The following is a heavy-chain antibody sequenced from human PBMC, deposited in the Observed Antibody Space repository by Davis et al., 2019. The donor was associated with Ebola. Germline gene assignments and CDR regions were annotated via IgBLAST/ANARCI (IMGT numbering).Heavy chain of an antibody. V-gene: IGHV3-7*01. CDR2: IENDGSKK. Sequence: GGSLRLSCAASKFTLSSYWMSRVRQAPGKGLEWVATIENDGSKKYYMDSVKGRFTISRDNAKNSLFLQMNSLRADDTAVYYCARVVGCNGGSCSYYFDYWGQGTLVTVSS. CDR1: KFTLSSYW. D-gene: IGHD2-15*01. J-gene: IGHJ4*02. CDR3: ARVVGCNGGSCSYYFDY.